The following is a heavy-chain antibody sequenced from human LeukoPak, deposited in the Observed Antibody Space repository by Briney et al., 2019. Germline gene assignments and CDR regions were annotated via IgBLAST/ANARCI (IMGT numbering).Heavy chain of an antibody. Sequence: SETLSLTCTVSGGSISSYYWSWIRQPAGKGLEWIGRIYTSGSTNYNPSLKSRVTMSVDTSKNQFSLKLSSVTAADTAVYYCAREGLDWNLGGYYYYMDVWGKGTTVTVSS. CDR2: IYTSGST. V-gene: IGHV4-4*07. CDR3: AREGLDWNLGGYYYYMDV. J-gene: IGHJ6*03. D-gene: IGHD1-7*01. CDR1: GGSISSYY.